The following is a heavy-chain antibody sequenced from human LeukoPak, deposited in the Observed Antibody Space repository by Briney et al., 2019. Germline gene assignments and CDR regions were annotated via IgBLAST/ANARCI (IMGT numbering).Heavy chain of an antibody. J-gene: IGHJ6*03. CDR3: ARRSKVAVAGYYYYMDV. CDR2: INTNSGGT. V-gene: IGHV1-2*02. Sequence: ASVKVSCKASGYTFTGYYMHWVRQAPGQGLEWMGWINTNSGGTNYAQKFQGRVTMTRDTSISTAYMELSRLRSDDTAVYYCARRSKVAVAGYYYYMDVWGKGTTVTVSS. D-gene: IGHD6-19*01. CDR1: GYTFTGYY.